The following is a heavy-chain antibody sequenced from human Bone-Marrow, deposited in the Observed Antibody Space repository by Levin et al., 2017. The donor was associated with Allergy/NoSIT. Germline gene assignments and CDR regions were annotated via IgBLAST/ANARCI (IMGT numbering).Heavy chain of an antibody. V-gene: IGHV3-21*06. D-gene: IGHD3-3*01. CDR1: GFDFSTFH. J-gene: IGHJ6*02. CDR3: ARLGTTFGTFLTEYYHGLDV. CDR2: ISGSSSYI. Sequence: PGGSLRLSCAASGFDFSTFHIHWVRQAPGKGLEWISSISGSSSYIYYAESVRGRFTISRDNAKNSLYLQMTGLRAEDTAVYYCARLGTTFGTFLTEYYHGLDVWGQGTTVNVSS.